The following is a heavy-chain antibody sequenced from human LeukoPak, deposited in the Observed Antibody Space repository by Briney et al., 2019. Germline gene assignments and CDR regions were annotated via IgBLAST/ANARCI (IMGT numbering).Heavy chain of an antibody. CDR2: ISRSSTYI. Sequence: GGSLRLSCAASGFTFSSYSMNWVRQAPGKGLEWVSSISRSSTYIYYADSVKGRFTISRDNAKNSLYLQMNSLRAEDTAVYYCARDSVGWNYNWFDPWGQGMLVTVSS. D-gene: IGHD1-7*01. V-gene: IGHV3-21*01. CDR1: GFTFSSYS. J-gene: IGHJ5*02. CDR3: ARDSVGWNYNWFDP.